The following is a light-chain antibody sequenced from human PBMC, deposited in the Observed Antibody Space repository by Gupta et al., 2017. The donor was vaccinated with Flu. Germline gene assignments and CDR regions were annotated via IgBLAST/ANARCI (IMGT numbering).Light chain of an antibody. CDR2: GAS. CDR1: RSVSSN. J-gene: IGKJ5*01. CDR3: QQYNNSAIT. Sequence: EIVMTQSSATPSVSPGESATLSCRASRSVSSNLAWYQQKPGQAPRLLIYGASPRATGIPARFSGSGSGTEFTLTISSLQSEDAAVYYCQQYNNSAITFGQGTRLEIK. V-gene: IGKV3D-15*01.